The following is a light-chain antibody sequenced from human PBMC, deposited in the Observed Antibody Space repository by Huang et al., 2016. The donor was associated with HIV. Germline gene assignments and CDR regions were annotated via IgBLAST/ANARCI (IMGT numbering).Light chain of an antibody. V-gene: IGKV2-28*01. CDR1: ESLLHRNGYNY. Sequence: IVMTQSPLSLPVTPGEPASISCRSSESLLHRNGYNYLDWYLQKPGQSPHLLIYLGSNRASGVPDRFSGSGSGTDFTLKISRVEAEDVGVYYCMQALQTPRTFGQGTKVEIK. CDR3: MQALQTPRT. CDR2: LGS. J-gene: IGKJ1*01.